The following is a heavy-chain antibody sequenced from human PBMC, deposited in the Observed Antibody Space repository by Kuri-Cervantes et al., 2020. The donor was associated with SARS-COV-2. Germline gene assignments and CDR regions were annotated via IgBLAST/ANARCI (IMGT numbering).Heavy chain of an antibody. CDR2: INPNSGGT. Sequence: ASVNVSCKSSGCTFSTYGFTWVRQAPGQGLEWMGWINPNSGGTNYAQKFQGRVTMTRDTSISTDYMELSRLRSNDTAVYYCASYCSSTSCYTRGEYFEYWGQGTLVTVSS. CDR1: GCTFSTYG. D-gene: IGHD2-2*02. CDR3: ASYCSSTSCYTRGEYFEY. J-gene: IGHJ4*02. V-gene: IGHV1-2*02.